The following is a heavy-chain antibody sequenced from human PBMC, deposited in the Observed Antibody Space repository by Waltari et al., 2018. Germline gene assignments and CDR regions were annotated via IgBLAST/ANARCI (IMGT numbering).Heavy chain of an antibody. CDR1: CFSFDHSA. V-gene: IGHV3-23*01. CDR3: AKDSCEGRGGGSCYNP. J-gene: IGHJ5*02. CDR2: ITHSASYK. Sequence: EVQLLESGGGLVQPGGSLGLSCAASCFSFDHSAMTGVRQAPGKGPEWVSSITHSASYKYYRDSVKGRFTISRDNSESTLYLQMNNLRAEDTAIYYCAKDSCEGRGGGSCYNPWGQGTLVTGSS. D-gene: IGHD2-15*01.